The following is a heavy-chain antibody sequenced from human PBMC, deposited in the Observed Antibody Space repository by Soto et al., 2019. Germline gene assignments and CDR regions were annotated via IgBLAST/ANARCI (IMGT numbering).Heavy chain of an antibody. Sequence: SETLSLTCAVSGGSVSSSNWWSWVRQPPGKGLEWIGEIYHSGSTNYNPSLKSRVTISVDKSKNQFSLKLSSVTAADTAVYYCARLLEYQLLRWFDPWGQGTLVTVSS. CDR2: IYHSGST. CDR3: ARLLEYQLLRWFDP. CDR1: GGSVSSSNW. D-gene: IGHD2-2*01. J-gene: IGHJ5*02. V-gene: IGHV4-4*02.